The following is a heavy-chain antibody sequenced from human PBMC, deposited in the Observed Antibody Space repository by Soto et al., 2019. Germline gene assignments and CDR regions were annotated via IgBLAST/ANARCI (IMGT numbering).Heavy chain of an antibody. CDR1: AGSIRSGGYY. Sequence: QVQLQESGPGLVKPSQTLSLTCTVSAGSIRSGGYYWSWIRHHPGKGLEWIGYIYYSGSTYYNPSLKSRVTISVDTSKNQFSLKLSSVTAADTAVYYWARASTGTTFDYWGQGTLVTLSS. V-gene: IGHV4-31*03. CDR2: IYYSGST. CDR3: ARASTGTTFDY. J-gene: IGHJ4*02. D-gene: IGHD1-7*01.